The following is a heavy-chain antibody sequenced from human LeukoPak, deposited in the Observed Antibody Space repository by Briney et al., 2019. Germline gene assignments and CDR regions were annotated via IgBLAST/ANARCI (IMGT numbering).Heavy chain of an antibody. CDR3: ARVVTIFGEYYYYGMDV. D-gene: IGHD3-3*01. J-gene: IGHJ6*02. CDR2: ISSSGSTI. V-gene: IGHV3-11*01. Sequence: LSLTCTVSGGSISSSSYYWGWIRQAPGKGLEWVSYISSSGSTIYYADSVKGRFTISRDNAKNSLCLQMNSLRAEDTAVYYCARVVTIFGEYYYYGMDVWGQGTTVTVSS. CDR1: GGSISSSSYY.